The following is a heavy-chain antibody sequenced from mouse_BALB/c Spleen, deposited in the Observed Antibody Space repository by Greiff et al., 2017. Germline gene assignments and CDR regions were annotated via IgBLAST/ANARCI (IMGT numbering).Heavy chain of an antibody. J-gene: IGHJ2*01. V-gene: IGHV1S34*01. Sequence: LVKTGASVKISCKASGYSFTGYYMHWVKQSHGKSLEWIGYISCYNGATSYNQKFKGKATFTVDTSSSTAYMQFNSLTSEDSAVYYCARTTNWGGLYFDDWGQGTTLTVSS. D-gene: IGHD4-1*01. CDR1: GYSFTGYY. CDR3: ARTTNWGGLYFDD. CDR2: ISCYNGAT.